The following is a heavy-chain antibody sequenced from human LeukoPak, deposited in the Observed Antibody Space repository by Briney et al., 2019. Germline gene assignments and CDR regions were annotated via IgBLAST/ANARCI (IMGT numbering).Heavy chain of an antibody. CDR2: IYYSGST. D-gene: IGHD5-18*01. V-gene: IGHV4-59*01. CDR1: GGSISSYY. CDR3: ASGDTAMVEDY. J-gene: IGHJ4*02. Sequence: SETLSLTCTVSGGSISSYYWSWIRQPPGKGLEWIGYIYYSGSTNYNSSLKSRVTISVDTSKNQFSLKLSSVTAADTAVYYCASGDTAMVEDYWGQGTLVTVSS.